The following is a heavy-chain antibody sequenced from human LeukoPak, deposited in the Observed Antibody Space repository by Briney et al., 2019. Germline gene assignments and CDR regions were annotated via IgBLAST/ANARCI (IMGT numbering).Heavy chain of an antibody. D-gene: IGHD3-16*01. CDR3: ASSSRGSFDY. V-gene: IGHV4-61*09. CDR2: IYTSGST. Sequence: SETLSLTCTVSGGSISSGHYYWNWIRQPAGKGLEWIGHIYTSGSTNYNPSLKSRVTISADTSKNQFSLKLSSVTAADTAVYYCASSSRGSFDYWGQGTLVTVSS. J-gene: IGHJ4*02. CDR1: GGSISSGHYY.